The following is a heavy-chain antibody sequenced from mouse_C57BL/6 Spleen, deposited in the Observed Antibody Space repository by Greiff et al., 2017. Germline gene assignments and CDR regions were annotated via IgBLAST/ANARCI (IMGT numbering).Heavy chain of an antibody. Sequence: EVQLQQSGPELVKPGASVKMSCKASGYTFTDYNMHWVKQSHGKSLEWIGYINPNNGGTSYNQKFKGKDTLTVNKSSSTAYMGLRSLTSEDYAGYYCARGGTRVVVLFAYWGQVTLVTVSA. CDR1: GYTFTDYN. J-gene: IGHJ3*01. V-gene: IGHV1-22*01. CDR3: ARGGTRVVVLFAY. CDR2: INPNNGGT. D-gene: IGHD1-1*01.